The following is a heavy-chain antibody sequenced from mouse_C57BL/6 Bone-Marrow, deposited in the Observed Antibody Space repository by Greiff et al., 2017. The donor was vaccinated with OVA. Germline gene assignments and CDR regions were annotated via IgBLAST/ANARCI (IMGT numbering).Heavy chain of an antibody. J-gene: IGHJ4*01. CDR2: ISDGGSYT. Sequence: EVMLVESGGGLVKPGGSLKLSCAASGFTFSSYAMSWVRQTPEKRLEWVATISDGGSYTYYPDNVKGRFTISRDNAKNNLYLQMSHLKSEDTAMYYCARDGVSIYAMDYWGQGTSVTVSS. CDR1: GFTFSSYA. V-gene: IGHV5-4*01. D-gene: IGHD2-10*02. CDR3: ARDGVSIYAMDY.